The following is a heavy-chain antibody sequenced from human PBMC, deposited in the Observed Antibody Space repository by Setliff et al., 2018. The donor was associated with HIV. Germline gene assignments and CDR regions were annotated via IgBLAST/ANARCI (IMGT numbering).Heavy chain of an antibody. CDR2: INPNSGGT. J-gene: IGHJ6*03. CDR3: ARGGTIFGVVISNYYYMDV. Sequence: ASVKVSCKASGYTFTGYYMHWVRQAPGQGLEWMGWINPNSGGTNHAQKFQGRVTMTRDTSISTAYMELSRLRSDDTAVYYCARGGTIFGVVISNYYYMDVWGKGTTVTVSS. D-gene: IGHD3-3*01. V-gene: IGHV1-2*02. CDR1: GYTFTGYY.